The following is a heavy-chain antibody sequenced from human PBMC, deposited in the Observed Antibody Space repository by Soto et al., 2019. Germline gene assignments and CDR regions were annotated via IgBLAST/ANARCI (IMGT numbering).Heavy chain of an antibody. CDR3: AIPGAGDFDY. CDR1: GASISNTNW. Sequence: QVQLQQSGPGLVEPSGTLSLTCAVSGASISNTNWWSWVRQPPGKVLEWIGEIYHSGTTNFDPSLKSRVTISVDTSKNQFSLKLGSVTAADTAVYSCAIPGAGDFDYWGQGTLVTVSS. CDR2: IYHSGTT. D-gene: IGHD6-13*01. J-gene: IGHJ4*02. V-gene: IGHV4-4*02.